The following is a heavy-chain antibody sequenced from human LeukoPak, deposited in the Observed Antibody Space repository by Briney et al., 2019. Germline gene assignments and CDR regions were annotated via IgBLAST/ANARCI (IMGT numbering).Heavy chain of an antibody. Sequence: GGSLRLSCAASGFTFSSYAMSWVRQAPGKGLEWVSAISGSGGSTYYADSVKGRFTISRDNSKNTLYLQMNSLRAEDTAVYYCAKVGSVAAAGTYHVDYWGQGTLVTVSS. CDR2: ISGSGGST. D-gene: IGHD6-13*01. CDR3: AKVGSVAAAGTYHVDY. J-gene: IGHJ4*02. V-gene: IGHV3-23*01. CDR1: GFTFSSYA.